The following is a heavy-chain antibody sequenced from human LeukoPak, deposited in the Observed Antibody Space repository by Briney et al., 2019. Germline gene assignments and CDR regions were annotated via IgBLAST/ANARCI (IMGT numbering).Heavy chain of an antibody. Sequence: SETLPLTCTVSGGSISSYYWSWVRQPPGKGLEWIGYTYYSGRTNYNPSLKSRFTISVDTSKTHYSLKPSSLTAADTAVYYCARRREVGATYYFDYWGQGALVTVSS. CDR3: ARRREVGATYYFDY. D-gene: IGHD1-26*01. V-gene: IGHV4-59*08. CDR1: GGSISSYY. J-gene: IGHJ4*02. CDR2: TYYSGRT.